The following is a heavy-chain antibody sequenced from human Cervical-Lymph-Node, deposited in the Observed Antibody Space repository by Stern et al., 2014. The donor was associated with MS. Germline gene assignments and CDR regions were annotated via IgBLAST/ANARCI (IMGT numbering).Heavy chain of an antibody. D-gene: IGHD3-22*01. CDR2: IIPMNDAA. J-gene: IGHJ3*01. CDR1: GDTFINHA. V-gene: IGHV1-69*01. Sequence: VQLVQSGAEVKKPGSSGKVSCKASGDTFINHAFTWVRQAPGQGLEWMGGIIPMNDAAKYAQKFPGRVTITADASTNTVYMELSSLRSEDTAMFYCARSFRRYYDSTGYPDALDVWGQGTMVTVSS. CDR3: ARSFRRYYDSTGYPDALDV.